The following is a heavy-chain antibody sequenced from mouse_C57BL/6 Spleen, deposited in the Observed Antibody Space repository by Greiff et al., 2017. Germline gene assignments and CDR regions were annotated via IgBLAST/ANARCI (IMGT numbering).Heavy chain of an antibody. D-gene: IGHD1-1*01. Sequence: VQLKESGPELVKPGASVKISCKASGYTFTDYYMNWVKQSHGTSLEWIGDINPNNGGTSYNQKFKGKATLTVDKSASTAYMELRSLTSEDSAVYYCARRGRGSSPYFDYWGQGTTLTVSS. J-gene: IGHJ2*01. V-gene: IGHV1-26*01. CDR2: INPNNGGT. CDR1: GYTFTDYY. CDR3: ARRGRGSSPYFDY.